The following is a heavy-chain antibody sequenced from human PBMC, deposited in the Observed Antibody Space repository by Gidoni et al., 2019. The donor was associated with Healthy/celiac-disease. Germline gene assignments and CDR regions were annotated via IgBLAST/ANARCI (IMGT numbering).Heavy chain of an antibody. V-gene: IGHV3-33*01. CDR2: IWYDGNNK. J-gene: IGHJ6*02. Sequence: QVQLVESGGGVVQPGRSLRPSCAASGSTLSSYGMHWVRMAPGKGLEWVAVIWYDGNNKYYADSVKGRFTISRDNSKNTLYLQRNSLRAEDTAVYYCARGAYCGGDCYWDYYYYYGIDVWGQGTTVTVSS. CDR1: GSTLSSYG. D-gene: IGHD2-21*02. CDR3: ARGAYCGGDCYWDYYYYYGIDV.